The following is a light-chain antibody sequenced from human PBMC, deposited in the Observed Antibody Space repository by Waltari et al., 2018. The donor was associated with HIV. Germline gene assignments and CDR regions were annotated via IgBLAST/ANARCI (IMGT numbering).Light chain of an antibody. CDR3: CSYAGSFASHV. CDR2: HGN. CDR1: VGAYNY. V-gene: IGLV2-11*01. Sequence: QSALTQPRSVSGSPGQSVTISCTGVGAYNYVSWYQQHPGKAPRLMIYHGNKRPSGGPDRVSGSKSGNPASLTISGLQAEDEAEYHCCSYAGSFASHVFGTGTKVSVL. J-gene: IGLJ1*01.